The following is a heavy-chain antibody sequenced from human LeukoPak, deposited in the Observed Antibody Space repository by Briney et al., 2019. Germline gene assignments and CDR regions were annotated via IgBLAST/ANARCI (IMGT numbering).Heavy chain of an antibody. J-gene: IGHJ6*02. Sequence: ASVKVSCKASGYTFNDYGVGWVRQAPGQGLEWMGWISTYNGNTNYAQKLQDRVTMTRVTSTSTVYMELRNLRSDDTAMYYCARWGPVTTTSRVYDYYGMDVWGQGTTVTVSS. D-gene: IGHD4-17*01. CDR2: ISTYNGNT. CDR1: GYTFNDYG. CDR3: ARWGPVTTTSRVYDYYGMDV. V-gene: IGHV1-18*01.